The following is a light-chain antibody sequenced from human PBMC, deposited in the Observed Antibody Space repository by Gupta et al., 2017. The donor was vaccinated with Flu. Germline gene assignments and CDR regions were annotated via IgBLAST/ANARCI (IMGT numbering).Light chain of an antibody. CDR2: EGS. CDR3: MQSIQHPIT. V-gene: IGKV2D-29*01. Sequence: VTPGQSASISCKSSQSRVHTDGNTNLYWYLQRPGQPPQLLIYEGSRRGSGVPDRFSGRGSGTDFTLKISRLEADDVGIYYCMQSIQHPITFGGGTKVEIK. CDR1: QSRVHTDGNTN. J-gene: IGKJ4*01.